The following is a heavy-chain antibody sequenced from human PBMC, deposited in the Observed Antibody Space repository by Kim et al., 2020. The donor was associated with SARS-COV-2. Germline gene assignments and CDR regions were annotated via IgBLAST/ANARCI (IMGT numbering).Heavy chain of an antibody. Sequence: RYSPPLKSRLTITKDTSKNQVVLTMTNMDPVDTVTYYCAHTSTVTTPFDYWGQGTQVTVSS. V-gene: IGHV2-5*01. CDR3: AHTSTVTTPFDY. D-gene: IGHD4-17*01. J-gene: IGHJ4*02.